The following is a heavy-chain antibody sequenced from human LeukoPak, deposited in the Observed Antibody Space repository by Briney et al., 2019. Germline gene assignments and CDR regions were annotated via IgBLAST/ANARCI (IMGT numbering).Heavy chain of an antibody. CDR1: GGSISSYY. V-gene: IGHV4-59*12. Sequence: SETLSLTCTVSGGSISSYYSSWIRQPPGQGLEWIGYIYYSGSAKYNPSLKSRVTISVDTSKNQFSLKLSSVTAADTAVYYCARDDHGDYNFDYWGQATLVTVSS. D-gene: IGHD4-17*01. CDR3: ARDDHGDYNFDY. J-gene: IGHJ4*02. CDR2: IYYSGSA.